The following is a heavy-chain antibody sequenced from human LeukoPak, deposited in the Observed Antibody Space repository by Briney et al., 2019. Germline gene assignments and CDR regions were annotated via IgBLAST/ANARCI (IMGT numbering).Heavy chain of an antibody. V-gene: IGHV3-30*18. CDR1: GFTFSSYG. J-gene: IGHJ6*04. D-gene: IGHD3-9*01. CDR3: AKEYYDILTGLYYGMDV. CDR2: ISYDGSNK. Sequence: GESLRLSCAASGFTFSSYGMHWVRQAPGKGLEWVAVISYDGSNKYYADSVKGRFTISRDNSKNTLYLQMNSLRAEDTAVYYCAKEYYDILTGLYYGMDVWGKGTTVTVSS.